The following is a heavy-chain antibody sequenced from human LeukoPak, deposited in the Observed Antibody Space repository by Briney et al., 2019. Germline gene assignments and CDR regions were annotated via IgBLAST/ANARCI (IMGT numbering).Heavy chain of an antibody. Sequence: PGGSLRLSYAASGFTFSNYAMSWVRQAPGKGLEWVSGIGGSGGSTYYADSVKGRFTISRDNSKNTLYLQMNSLTDEDTAVYYCAKKWGVGTTTLDYFDYWGQGTLVTVSS. CDR1: GFTFSNYA. V-gene: IGHV3-23*01. J-gene: IGHJ4*02. D-gene: IGHD1-26*01. CDR3: AKKWGVGTTTLDYFDY. CDR2: IGGSGGST.